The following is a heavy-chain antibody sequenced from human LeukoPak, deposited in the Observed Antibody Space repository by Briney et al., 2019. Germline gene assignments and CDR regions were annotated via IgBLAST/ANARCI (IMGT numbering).Heavy chain of an antibody. J-gene: IGHJ4*02. D-gene: IGHD3-10*01. CDR2: ISGSGGST. Sequence: GGSLRLSCAASGFTFSSYAMSWVRQAPGKGLEWVSAISGSGGSTYYADSVKGRFTISRDNSKNTLYLQMNSLRAEDTAVCYCAKSVLLWFGESQYYFDYWGQGTLVTVSS. CDR3: AKSVLLWFGESQYYFDY. CDR1: GFTFSSYA. V-gene: IGHV3-23*01.